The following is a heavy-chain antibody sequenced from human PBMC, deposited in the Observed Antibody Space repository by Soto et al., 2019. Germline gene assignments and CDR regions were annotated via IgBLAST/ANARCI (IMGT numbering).Heavy chain of an antibody. J-gene: IGHJ4*02. V-gene: IGHV1-18*01. CDR3: ARWTTVETGTY. D-gene: IGHD4-17*01. CDR2: ISAYNGNT. Sequence: QVQLVQSGAEVKKPGASVKVSCKASGYTFTSYGFSWVRQAPGQGLEWMGWISAYNGNTNYAQKLQGRVTMTTDTSTSTGYRELRRLRSDDTAVYYCARWTTVETGTYWGQGTLVTVSS. CDR1: GYTFTSYG.